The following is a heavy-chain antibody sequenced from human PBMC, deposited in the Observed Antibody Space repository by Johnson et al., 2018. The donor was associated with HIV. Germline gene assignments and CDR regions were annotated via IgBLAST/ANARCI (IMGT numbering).Heavy chain of an antibody. J-gene: IGHJ3*02. V-gene: IGHV3-13*01. CDR1: GFTFSSYD. Sequence: VQLVESGGGLVQPGGSLRLSCAASGFTFSSYDMHWVRQATGKGLEWVSAIGPAGDTYYPGSVKGRFTISRDNAKNSLYLQMNSLRAGDTAVYYCARALRTALGSPWNGGYDAFDIWGQGTMVTVSS. D-gene: IGHD1-1*01. CDR3: ARALRTALGSPWNGGYDAFDI. CDR2: IGPAGDT.